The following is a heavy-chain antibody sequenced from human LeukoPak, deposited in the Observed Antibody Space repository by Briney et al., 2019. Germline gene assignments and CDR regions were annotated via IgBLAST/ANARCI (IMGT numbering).Heavy chain of an antibody. CDR3: ARDGAAGPPMWVFDY. CDR1: GFTFSSYG. V-gene: IGHV3-30*03. CDR2: ISYDGSNK. J-gene: IGHJ4*02. D-gene: IGHD6-13*01. Sequence: EGSLRLSCAASGFTFSSYGMHWVRQAPGKGLEWVAVISYDGSNKYYADSVKGRFTISRDNSKNTLYLQMNSLRAEDTAVYYCARDGAAGPPMWVFDYWGQGTLVTVSS.